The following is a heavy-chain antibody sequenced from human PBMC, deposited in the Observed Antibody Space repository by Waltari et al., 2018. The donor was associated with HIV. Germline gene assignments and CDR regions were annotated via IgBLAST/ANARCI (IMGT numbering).Heavy chain of an antibody. J-gene: IGHJ4*02. CDR1: GFTFSDAW. D-gene: IGHD3-16*01. V-gene: IGHV3-15*01. CDR3: TTVGGGTRDY. Sequence: EVLLVESGGGLGKPGGSLRLSCAASGFTFSDAWMSWVRQAPGKGLGLVGRIKSNTDGGTTDYAAPVKGRFTISRDDSKTTLYLEMNSLKTEDTAVYYCTTVGGGTRDYWGQGTLITVSS. CDR2: IKSNTDGGTT.